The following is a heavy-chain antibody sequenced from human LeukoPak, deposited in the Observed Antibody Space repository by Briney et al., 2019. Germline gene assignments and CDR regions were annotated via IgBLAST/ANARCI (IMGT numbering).Heavy chain of an antibody. CDR2: IYYSGST. CDR1: GGSISSYY. V-gene: IGHV4-59*01. Sequence: SETLSLTCTVSGGSISSYYWSWIRQPPGKGLEWIGYIYYSGSTNYNPSLKSRVTISVDTSKNQFSLKLSSVTAADTAVYYYASSVTMDAFDIWGQGTMVTVSS. CDR3: ASSVTMDAFDI. D-gene: IGHD4-17*01. J-gene: IGHJ3*02.